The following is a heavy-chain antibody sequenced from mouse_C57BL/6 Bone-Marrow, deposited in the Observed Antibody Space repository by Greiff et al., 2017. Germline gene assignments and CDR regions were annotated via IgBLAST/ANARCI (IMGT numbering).Heavy chain of an antibody. CDR1: GYTFTSYW. V-gene: IGHV1-55*01. CDR3: ARGISYSNYVDYAMDY. CDR2: IYPGSGST. J-gene: IGHJ4*01. D-gene: IGHD2-5*01. Sequence: QVQLKQSGAELVKPGASVKMSCKASGYTFTSYWITWVKQRPGQGLEWIGDIYPGSGSTNYNEKFKSKATLTVDTSSSTAYMQLSSLTSEDSAVYYCARGISYSNYVDYAMDYWGQGTSVTVSS.